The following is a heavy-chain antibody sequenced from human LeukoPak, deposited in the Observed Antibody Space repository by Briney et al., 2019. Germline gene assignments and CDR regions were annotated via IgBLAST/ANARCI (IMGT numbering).Heavy chain of an antibody. Sequence: ASVKVSCKASGYTFNSYGFSWVRQAPRQGLEWMGWISAYNGNRNYAQKLQGRVTMTTDTSTSTAYMELRSLRSDDTAVYYCVRSDGSGHYPRTLDYWGQGTLVTVSS. CDR3: VRSDGSGHYPRTLDY. CDR1: GYTFNSYG. CDR2: ISAYNGNR. D-gene: IGHD3-22*01. V-gene: IGHV1-18*01. J-gene: IGHJ4*02.